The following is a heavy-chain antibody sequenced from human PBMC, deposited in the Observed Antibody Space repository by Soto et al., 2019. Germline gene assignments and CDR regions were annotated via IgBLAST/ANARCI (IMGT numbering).Heavy chain of an antibody. V-gene: IGHV4-34*01. CDR3: ARESHDILTGPPWVWYFDL. Sequence: QVQLQQWGAGPLRPLETLSLTCGVSGGSFSGYYWAWIRQSPGKGLEWIGEINDRGSINYNPSPKSRVSISVDQSKNHYSLNLRSVTAADTAVYYCARESHDILTGPPWVWYFDLWGRGTLVTVSS. D-gene: IGHD3-9*01. CDR2: INDRGSI. J-gene: IGHJ2*01. CDR1: GGSFSGYY.